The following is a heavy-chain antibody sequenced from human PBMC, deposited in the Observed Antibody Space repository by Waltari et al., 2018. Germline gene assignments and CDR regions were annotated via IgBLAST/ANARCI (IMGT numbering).Heavy chain of an antibody. CDR2: SNPNGGGG. V-gene: IGHV1-2*02. CDR1: GYAFPAFF. Sequence: QVSLVQSGADVKKPGASVKVACKTSGYAFPAFFIHWVRQFSGQGLEWMGWSNPNGGGGKVAENLQRRGTMTRDTSINTAYMEISGLTFDDAAVYFCARVSRDGYPEHWGQGTLVAGSS. CDR3: ARVSRDGYPEH. D-gene: IGHD2-21*01. J-gene: IGHJ4*02.